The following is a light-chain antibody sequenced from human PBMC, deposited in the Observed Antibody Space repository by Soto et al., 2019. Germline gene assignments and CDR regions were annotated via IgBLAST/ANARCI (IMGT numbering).Light chain of an antibody. CDR3: QQRSNWRPALA. CDR1: QSVSSY. V-gene: IGKV3-11*01. Sequence: EIVLTQSPATLSLSTGKRATLSCRASQSVSSYLACYQQKPGQAHRLLIYDASNRATGIPARFSGSGSGTDFTLTISSLEPEDFAGYYCQQRSNWRPALAVGGGTKVDSK. J-gene: IGKJ4*01. CDR2: DAS.